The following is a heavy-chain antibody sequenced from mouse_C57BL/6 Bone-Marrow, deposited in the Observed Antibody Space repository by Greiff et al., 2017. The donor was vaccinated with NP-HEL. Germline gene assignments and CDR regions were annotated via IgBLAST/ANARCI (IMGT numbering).Heavy chain of an antibody. CDR2: IDPENGDT. CDR1: GFDIKDDY. Sequence: DVQLQESGAELVRPGASVKLSCTASGFDIKDDYMHWVKQRPEQGLEWIGWIDPENGDTEYASKFKGKATITADTSSNTAYLQLSSLTSEDTAVYYCTRQLRLRFAYWGQGTLVTVSA. J-gene: IGHJ3*01. D-gene: IGHD3-2*02. CDR3: TRQLRLRFAY. V-gene: IGHV14-4*01.